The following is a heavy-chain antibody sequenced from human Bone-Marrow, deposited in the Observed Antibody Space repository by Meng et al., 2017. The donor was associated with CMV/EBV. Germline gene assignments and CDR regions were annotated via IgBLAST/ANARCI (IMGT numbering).Heavy chain of an antibody. Sequence: GESLKIFCAASGFTFSSYSMNWVRQAPGKGLEWVSSISSSSSYIYYADSVKGRFTISRDNAKNSLYLQMNSLRAEDTAVYYCARVGGRRLGFFDYWGQGTRVTVSS. CDR1: GFTFSSYS. CDR3: ARVGGRRLGFFDY. J-gene: IGHJ4*02. D-gene: IGHD3-16*01. V-gene: IGHV3-21*01. CDR2: ISSSSSYI.